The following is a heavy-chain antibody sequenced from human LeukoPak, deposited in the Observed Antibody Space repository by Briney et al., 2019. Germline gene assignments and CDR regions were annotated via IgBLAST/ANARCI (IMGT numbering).Heavy chain of an antibody. CDR2: ISGSGGST. Sequence: GGSLRLSCAASGFTFSSYAMSWVRQAPGKGLEWVSAISGSGGSTYYADSVKGRFTISRDNSKNTLYLQMNSPRAEDTAVYYCAKDPKRAPGAFDIWGQGTMVTVSS. V-gene: IGHV3-23*01. J-gene: IGHJ3*02. CDR1: GFTFSSYA. CDR3: AKDPKRAPGAFDI.